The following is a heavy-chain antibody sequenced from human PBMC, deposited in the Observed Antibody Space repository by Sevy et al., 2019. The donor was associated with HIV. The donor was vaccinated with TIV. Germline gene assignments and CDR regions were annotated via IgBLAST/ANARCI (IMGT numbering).Heavy chain of an antibody. CDR2: IWYDGSNK. J-gene: IGHJ5*02. V-gene: IGHV3-33*03. CDR3: AKDTRDCSGGTCYSAPLYNWFDP. D-gene: IGHD2-15*01. CDR1: EFTFSNYG. Sequence: GGSLRLSCVGSEFTFSNYGMHWVRQAPGKGLEWVAAIWYDGSNKYYADSVKGRFTISKDNSKNTLYLQMNSLRAEDTAVYYCAKDTRDCSGGTCYSAPLYNWFDPWGQGTLVTVSS.